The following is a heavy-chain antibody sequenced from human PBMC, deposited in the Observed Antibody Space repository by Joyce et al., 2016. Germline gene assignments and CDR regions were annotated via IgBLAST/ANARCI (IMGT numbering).Heavy chain of an antibody. CDR3: ARGRIRGFYFDF. D-gene: IGHD2-21*01. Sequence: EVQLVESGGDLVQPGGSLRLSCAASGFTFSNYWRTWVRQPPGKGLEWVANIKQDGSDKYYVDSVKGRFTVSRDNAKNSLYLQTSSLRADDTAVYYCARGRIRGFYFDFWGQGTLVTVSS. CDR2: IKQDGSDK. V-gene: IGHV3-7*01. CDR1: GFTFSNYW. J-gene: IGHJ4*02.